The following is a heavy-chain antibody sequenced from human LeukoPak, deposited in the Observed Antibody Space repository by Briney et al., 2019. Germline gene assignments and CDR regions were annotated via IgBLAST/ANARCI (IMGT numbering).Heavy chain of an antibody. J-gene: IGHJ4*02. CDR1: GGSISSYY. V-gene: IGHV4-59*01. CDR3: ARGPPYYYGSGREFHY. D-gene: IGHD3-10*01. CDR2: IYYSGST. Sequence: PSETLSLTCTVSGGSISSYYWSWIRQPPGKGLEWIGYIYYSGSTNYNPSLKSRVTISVDTSKNQFSLKLSSVTAADTAVYYCARGPPYYYGSGREFHYWGQGNPGHRLL.